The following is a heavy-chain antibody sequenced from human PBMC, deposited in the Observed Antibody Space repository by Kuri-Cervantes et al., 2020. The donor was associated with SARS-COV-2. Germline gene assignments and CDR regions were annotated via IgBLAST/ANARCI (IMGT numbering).Heavy chain of an antibody. Sequence: SETLSLTCTVPGGSISGYYWSWIRQSPEKGLEWIGYIFYGGSTHYNPSLGSRVTMSLDTSKNQLSLRLTSVPAADTAVYYCARGLGEQQLVVDYWGQGTLVTVSS. CDR2: IFYGGST. CDR3: ARGLGEQQLVVDY. D-gene: IGHD6-13*01. CDR1: GGSISGYY. J-gene: IGHJ4*02. V-gene: IGHV4-59*12.